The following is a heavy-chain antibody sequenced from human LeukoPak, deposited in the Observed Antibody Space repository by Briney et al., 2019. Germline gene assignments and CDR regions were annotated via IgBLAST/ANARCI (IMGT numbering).Heavy chain of an antibody. CDR2: ISAYNGNT. J-gene: IGHJ4*02. D-gene: IGHD6-13*01. CDR1: GYTFTSYG. V-gene: IGHV1-18*01. CDR3: ARDSRPYSSSWYVTDY. Sequence: GASVKVSCKASGYTFTSYGISWVRQAPGQGLEWMGRISAYNGNTNYAQKLQGRVTMTTDTSTSTAYMELRSLRSDDTAVYYCARDSRPYSSSWYVTDYWGQGTLVTVSS.